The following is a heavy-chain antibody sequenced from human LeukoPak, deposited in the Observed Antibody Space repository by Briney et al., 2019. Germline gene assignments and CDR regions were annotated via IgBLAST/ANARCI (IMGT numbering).Heavy chain of an antibody. CDR3: ARDYGAYRFDY. J-gene: IGHJ4*02. V-gene: IGHV4-38-2*02. Sequence: SETLSLTCAVSGYSISSGNYWGWFRQPPGKGLEGIGSIYHSGSTYYNPSHKSRVTISVATSKNQSLLQLSSVTAAATAVYYCARDYGAYRFDYWGQGTLVTVSS. CDR2: IYHSGST. D-gene: IGHD4/OR15-4a*01. CDR1: GYSISSGNY.